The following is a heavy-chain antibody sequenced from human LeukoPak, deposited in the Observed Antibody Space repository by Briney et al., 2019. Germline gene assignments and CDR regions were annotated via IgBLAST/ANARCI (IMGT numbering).Heavy chain of an antibody. Sequence: ASVRVSCKTSGYTFTNYDIYWVRQAPGQGLECMGWISGYTGDTKYAQILQGRVTVTTDTSTSTAYMELRSLTYDDTAVYYCARASSWMGIPTPVDYWGQGTLVTVSS. J-gene: IGHJ4*02. CDR2: ISGYTGDT. D-gene: IGHD7-27*01. CDR1: GYTFTNYD. CDR3: ARASSWMGIPTPVDY. V-gene: IGHV1-18*04.